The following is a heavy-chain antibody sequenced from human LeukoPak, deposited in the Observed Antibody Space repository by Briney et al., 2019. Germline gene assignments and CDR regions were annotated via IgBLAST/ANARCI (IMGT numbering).Heavy chain of an antibody. CDR1: GFTIRNYA. Sequence: GGSLTLSCAASGFTIRNYAMNWVRQAPGKGLEWVSSIWSSSTTIFYADSLKGRFTISRDNAKNSLFLQMNSLSAEDTAVYYCAGDDPGGNWYRFDYWGQGTMVTVSS. CDR2: IWSSSTTI. CDR3: AGDDPGGNWYRFDY. D-gene: IGHD6-13*01. V-gene: IGHV3-21*01. J-gene: IGHJ4*02.